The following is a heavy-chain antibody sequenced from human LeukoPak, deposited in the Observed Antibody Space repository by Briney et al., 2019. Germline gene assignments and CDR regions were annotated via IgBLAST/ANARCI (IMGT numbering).Heavy chain of an antibody. J-gene: IGHJ4*02. V-gene: IGHV3-48*04. Sequence: PGGSLRLSCAASGFIFNIYTMNWVRQAPGKGLEWVSYISSSGSTIYYADSVKGRFTISRDNAKNSLYLQMNSLRAEDTAVYYCARASVVWFGELIFWGQGTLVTVSS. D-gene: IGHD3-10*01. CDR1: GFIFNIYT. CDR3: ARASVVWFGELIF. CDR2: ISSSGSTI.